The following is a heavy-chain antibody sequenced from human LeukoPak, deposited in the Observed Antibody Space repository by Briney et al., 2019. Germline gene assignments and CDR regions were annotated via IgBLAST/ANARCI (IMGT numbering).Heavy chain of an antibody. CDR1: GFTFDNYG. J-gene: IGHJ4*02. CDR3: AKDDSGWYDLDY. CDR2: ISGSGDAT. V-gene: IGHV3-23*01. D-gene: IGHD6-19*01. Sequence: PGGSLRLSCAASGFTFDNYGMRWVRQAPGMGLEWVSTISGSGDATYYADSVKGRFTISRDNSKNTLYLQMNSLRAEDTAVYYCAKDDSGWYDLDYWGQGTLVTVSS.